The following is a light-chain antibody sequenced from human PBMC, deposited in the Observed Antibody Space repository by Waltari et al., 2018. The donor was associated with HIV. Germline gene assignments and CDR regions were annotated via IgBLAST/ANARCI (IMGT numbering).Light chain of an antibody. V-gene: IGKV3-15*01. CDR1: QSVSTN. CDR3: QQYNNWPPWT. J-gene: IGKJ1*01. Sequence: VMTPSPATLSVSPGQRATLSCRASQSVSTNLAWYQQKPGQAPRLLIYGASIRATGIPGRFSGSGSGTEFTLTISRLQSEDFAVYYCQQYNNWPPWTFGQGTKVEIE. CDR2: GAS.